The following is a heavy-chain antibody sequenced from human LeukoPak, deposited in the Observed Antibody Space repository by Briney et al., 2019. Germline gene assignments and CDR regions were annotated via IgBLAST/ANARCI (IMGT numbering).Heavy chain of an antibody. V-gene: IGHV3-23*01. CDR1: GFTFSSYG. J-gene: IGHJ4*02. CDR2: ISGSGDYT. Sequence: PGRSLRLSCAASGFTFSSYGMHWVRQAPGKGLEWVSTISGSGDYTYYADSVKGRFTISRDNSKNTLYLQMNSLRAEDTAVYYCAKVTYGSGTYGASDSWGQGTLVTVSS. D-gene: IGHD3-10*01. CDR3: AKVTYGSGTYGASDS.